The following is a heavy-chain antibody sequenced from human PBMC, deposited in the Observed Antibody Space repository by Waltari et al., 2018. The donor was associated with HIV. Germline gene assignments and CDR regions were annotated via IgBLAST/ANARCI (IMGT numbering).Heavy chain of an antibody. Sequence: EVQLVESGGGLVQPGGSLKLSCAASGFTFSGFTMHCVRQASGKGLEWVGRIRTKANSYATAYAASVKGRFIISRDDSKNTAYLQMNNLKTEDTAVYYCTRLVAAVAGTGYWGQGTLVTVSS. CDR3: TRLVAAVAGTGY. D-gene: IGHD6-19*01. V-gene: IGHV3-73*01. J-gene: IGHJ4*02. CDR2: IRTKANSYAT. CDR1: GFTFSGFT.